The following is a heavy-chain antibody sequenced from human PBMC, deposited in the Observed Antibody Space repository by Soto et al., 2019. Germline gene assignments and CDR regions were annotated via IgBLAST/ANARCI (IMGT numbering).Heavy chain of an antibody. CDR1: GGTFSTYG. J-gene: IGHJ3*02. D-gene: IGHD1-1*01. CDR2: IIPMFRTA. V-gene: IGHV1-69*12. Sequence: QVQLVQSGAEVKKPGSSVKVSCKASGGTFSTYGFSWVRQAPGQGLEWMGGIIPMFRTATYAQKFQGALTITADESTRTVYMELSGLKSEDTAVYYCALTTIVLSHAFDIWGQGTVVTAPS. CDR3: ALTTIVLSHAFDI.